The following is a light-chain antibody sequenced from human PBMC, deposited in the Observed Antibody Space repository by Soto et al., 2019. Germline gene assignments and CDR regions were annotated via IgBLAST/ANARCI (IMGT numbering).Light chain of an antibody. CDR2: DNN. Sequence: QSVLTQPPSVSAAPGQKVTISCSGSNSNIGNNYVSWYQQLPGTAPKLLIYDNNKRPSGIPDRFSGSRSGTSATLGITGLQTGDEAHYYCGAWDSSLNIAVFGGGTQLTVL. CDR3: GAWDSSLNIAV. V-gene: IGLV1-51*01. J-gene: IGLJ7*01. CDR1: NSNIGNNY.